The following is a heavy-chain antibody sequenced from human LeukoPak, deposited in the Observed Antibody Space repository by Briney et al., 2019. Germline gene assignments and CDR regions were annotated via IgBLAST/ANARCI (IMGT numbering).Heavy chain of an antibody. CDR1: GFTVSSNY. V-gene: IGHV3-53*01. D-gene: IGHD3-3*01. Sequence: PGGSLRLSCAASGFTVSSNYMSWVRQAPGKGLEWVSVIYSGGSTYYADSVKGRFTISRDNSKNTLYLQMNSLRAEDTAVYYCARDHSTIFGVVTYDYWGQGTLVTVSS. CDR2: IYSGGST. CDR3: ARDHSTIFGVVTYDY. J-gene: IGHJ4*02.